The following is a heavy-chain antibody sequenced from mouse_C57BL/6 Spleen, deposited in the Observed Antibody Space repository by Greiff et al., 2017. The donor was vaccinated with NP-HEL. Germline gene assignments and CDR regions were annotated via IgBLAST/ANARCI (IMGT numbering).Heavy chain of an antibody. J-gene: IGHJ4*01. D-gene: IGHD1-1*01. CDR2: IYPRSGNT. Sequence: QVQLQQSGAELARPGASVKLSCKASGYTFTSYGISWVKQRTGQGLEWIGEIYPRSGNTYYNEKFKGKATLTADKSSSTAYMELRSLTSEDSAVYFCARTDYGSSPYAMDYWGQGTSVTVSS. CDR3: ARTDYGSSPYAMDY. V-gene: IGHV1-81*01. CDR1: GYTFTSYG.